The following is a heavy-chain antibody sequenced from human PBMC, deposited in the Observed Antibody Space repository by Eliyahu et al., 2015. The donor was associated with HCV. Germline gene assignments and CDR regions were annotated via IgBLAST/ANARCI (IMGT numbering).Heavy chain of an antibody. CDR1: GGSISSGGYY. Sequence: QVQLQESGPGLVKPSQTLSLTCXVSGGSISSGGYYWSWIRXHPGKGLEWIGYIYYSGSTYYNPSLKSRVTISVDTSKNQFSLKLSSVTAADTAVYYCARDHGPRGVVPAAMGWFDPWGQGTLVTVSS. CDR2: IYYSGST. CDR3: ARDHGPRGVVPAAMGWFDP. D-gene: IGHD2-2*01. V-gene: IGHV4-31*03. J-gene: IGHJ5*02.